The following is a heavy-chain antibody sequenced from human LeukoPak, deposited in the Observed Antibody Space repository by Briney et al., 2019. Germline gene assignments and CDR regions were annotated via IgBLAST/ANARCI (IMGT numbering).Heavy chain of an antibody. J-gene: IGHJ5*02. CDR3: ARIPSSSWDNWFDP. CDR1: GGSISSYY. D-gene: IGHD6-13*01. CDR2: IYTSGST. Sequence: SETLSLTCTVSGGSISSYYWSWTRQPAGKGLEWIGRIYTSGSTNYNPSLKSRVTMSVDTSKNQFSLKLSSVTAADTAVYYCARIPSSSWDNWFDPWGQGTLVTVSS. V-gene: IGHV4-4*07.